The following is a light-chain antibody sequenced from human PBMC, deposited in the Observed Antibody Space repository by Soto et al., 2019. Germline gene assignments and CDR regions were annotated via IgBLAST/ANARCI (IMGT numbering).Light chain of an antibody. CDR2: KAS. J-gene: IGKJ1*01. Sequence: DTQMTQSPSTLSASVGDRVTIACRASQSISTWLAWYQQKPGKAPKLLIYKASSLESGVPSRSSGSGSGTQFTLTISSLQPDDFATYYCQQYSNYWTFGQGTKVDIK. V-gene: IGKV1-5*03. CDR1: QSISTW. CDR3: QQYSNYWT.